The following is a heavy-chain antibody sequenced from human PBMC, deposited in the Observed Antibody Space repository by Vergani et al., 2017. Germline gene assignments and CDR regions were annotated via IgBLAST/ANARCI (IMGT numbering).Heavy chain of an antibody. CDR3: AKEGYCSGGSCYRTLDY. V-gene: IGHV3-23*01. D-gene: IGHD2-15*01. CDR2: IRGSGGST. J-gene: IGHJ4*02. CDR1: GFTFSSYA. Sequence: EVQLLESGGGLVQPGGSLRLSCAASGFTFSSYAMSWVRQAPGKGLEWVSAIRGSGGSTYYADTVKGRFTISRDNSKNTLYLQMNSLRGEDTAIYYCAKEGYCSGGSCYRTLDYWGQGTLVTVSS.